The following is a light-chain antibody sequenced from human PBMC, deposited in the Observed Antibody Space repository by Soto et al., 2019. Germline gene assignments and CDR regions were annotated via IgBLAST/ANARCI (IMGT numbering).Light chain of an antibody. CDR1: QTVNGNY. CDR3: QQCGSLPGT. J-gene: IGKJ1*01. CDR2: GTS. V-gene: IGKV3-20*01. Sequence: ETVLTQSPGTLSFSPGERATLSCRASQTVNGNYLGWYQQKPGQAPRLLIYGTSSRATGIPDRFSGSGSGTDFTLTISRLEPEDFAVYYCQQCGSLPGTFGQGTKVDIK.